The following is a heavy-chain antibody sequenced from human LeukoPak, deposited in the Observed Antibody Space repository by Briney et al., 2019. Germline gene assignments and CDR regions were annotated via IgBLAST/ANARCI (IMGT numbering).Heavy chain of an antibody. D-gene: IGHD3-22*01. V-gene: IGHV4-30-4*01. CDR3: ARDYYDSSGYARGAFDI. CDR2: IYYSGST. CDR1: GGSISSGDYY. Sequence: SETLSLTCTVSGGSISSGDYYWRWLRQPPGTGLEWIGYIYYSGSTYYNPSLKSRVTISVDTSKNQFSLKLSSVTAADTAVYYCARDYYDSSGYARGAFDIWGQGTMVTVSS. J-gene: IGHJ3*02.